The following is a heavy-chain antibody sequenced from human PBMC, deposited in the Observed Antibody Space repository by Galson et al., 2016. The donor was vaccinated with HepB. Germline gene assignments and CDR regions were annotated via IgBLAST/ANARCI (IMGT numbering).Heavy chain of an antibody. CDR1: GGSISSGSYY. Sequence: ETLSLTCTVSGGSISSGSYYWGWIRQPPGKGLEWIGSIYYTGSTYYNASLKSRVTISLDTSKNQFSLKLDSVTAADTAVYYCARGTGDFWGQGTLVTVSS. CDR2: IYYTGST. D-gene: IGHD7-27*01. V-gene: IGHV4-39*07. CDR3: ARGTGDF. J-gene: IGHJ4*02.